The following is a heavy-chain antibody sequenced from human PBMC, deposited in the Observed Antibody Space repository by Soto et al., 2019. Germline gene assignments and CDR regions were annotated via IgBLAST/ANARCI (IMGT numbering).Heavy chain of an antibody. CDR1: GYTFTGYY. Sequence: GSSVKVSCKASGYTFTGYYMHWVRQAPGQGLEWMGWINPNSGGTNYAQKFQGWVTMTRDTSISTAYMELSRLRSDDTAVYYCARAGRVVPAAISGMDVWGQGTTVTVSS. V-gene: IGHV1-2*04. D-gene: IGHD2-2*01. J-gene: IGHJ6*02. CDR2: INPNSGGT. CDR3: ARAGRVVPAAISGMDV.